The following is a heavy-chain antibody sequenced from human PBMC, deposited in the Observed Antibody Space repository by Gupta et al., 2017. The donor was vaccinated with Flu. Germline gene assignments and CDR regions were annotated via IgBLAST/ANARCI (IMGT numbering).Heavy chain of an antibody. D-gene: IGHD2-2*02. CDR3: ARDQGIVVVPADIVVEQQPGGFDY. J-gene: IGHJ4*02. CDR2: IWYDGSKK. V-gene: IGHV3-33*01. Sequence: APGKGVEWVAVIWYDGSKKYYADSVKGRFTISRDNSKNTLYLQINSRRAEERAVYYWARDQGIVVVPADIVVEQQPGGFDYWGQGTLVTVSS.